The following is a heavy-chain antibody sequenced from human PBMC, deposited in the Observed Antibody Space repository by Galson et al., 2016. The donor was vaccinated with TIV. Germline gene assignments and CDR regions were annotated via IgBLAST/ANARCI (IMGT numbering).Heavy chain of an antibody. J-gene: IGHJ4*02. CDR3: ARDTVSLGGHDI. D-gene: IGHD3-16*01. Sequence: SVKVSCKASGGPFISYAISWVRQAPGQGLEWVGGITPVFGTPHSAQTFQGRVTISADESTNTAYMVLSNLRSEDTAVYYCARDTVSLGGHDIWGQGTLVTVSS. CDR1: GGPFISYA. CDR2: ITPVFGTP. V-gene: IGHV1-69*13.